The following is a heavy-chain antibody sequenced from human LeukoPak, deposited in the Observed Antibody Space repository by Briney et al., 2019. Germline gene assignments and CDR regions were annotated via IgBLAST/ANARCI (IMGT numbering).Heavy chain of an antibody. V-gene: IGHV5-51*01. CDR1: GYSFTSYW. D-gene: IGHD3-22*01. CDR3: ARCYYDSSGYYYGGLGAFDI. CDR2: IYPGDSDT. Sequence: GESLKIPCKGSGYSFTSYWIGWVRHMPGKGLEWMGIIYPGDSDTRYSPSFQGQVTISADKSISTAYLQWNSLKASDTAMYYCARCYYDSSGYYYGGLGAFDIWGQGTMVTVSS. J-gene: IGHJ3*02.